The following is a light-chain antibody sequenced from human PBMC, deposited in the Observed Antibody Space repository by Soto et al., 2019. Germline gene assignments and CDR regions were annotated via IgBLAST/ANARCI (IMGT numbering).Light chain of an antibody. Sequence: EVLLTQSPATLSLSPGETATLYCRASQSVTTYLAWYQQKPGQPPRLLIYDAANRATGTPARFSGSGSGTDFSLTISRLEPEDFAVYYCQHYDSLRWTFGLGTKVDIK. CDR1: QSVTTY. J-gene: IGKJ1*01. CDR2: DAA. CDR3: QHYDSLRWT. V-gene: IGKV3-11*01.